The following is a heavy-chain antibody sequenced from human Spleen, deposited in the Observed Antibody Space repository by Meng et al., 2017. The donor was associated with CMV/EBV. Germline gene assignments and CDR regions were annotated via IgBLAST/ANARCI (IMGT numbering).Heavy chain of an antibody. J-gene: IGHJ4*02. D-gene: IGHD6-19*01. Sequence: QVQLVESGGGLVKPGGSLRLSCAASGFTFSDYYMSWIRQAPGKGLEWVSYISSSSSYTNYADSVKGRFTISRDNSKNTLYLQMNSLRAEDTAVYYCARDQGIAVAFDYWGQGTLVTVSS. CDR2: ISSSSSYT. CDR1: GFTFSDYY. CDR3: ARDQGIAVAFDY. V-gene: IGHV3-11*06.